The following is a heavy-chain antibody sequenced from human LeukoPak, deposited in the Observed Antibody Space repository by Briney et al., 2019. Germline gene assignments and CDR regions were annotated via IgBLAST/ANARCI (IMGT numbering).Heavy chain of an antibody. CDR1: GFTFSSYA. J-gene: IGHJ4*02. Sequence: GGSLRLSCAASGFTFSSYAMSWVRQAPGQGLEWVSAISGTGGSTYYADSVKGRFTISRDDPHNTLYLQMNSLRAEDTAVYFCARGGVDYYGSGTYYLMYYFDYWGQGALVTVSS. V-gene: IGHV3-23*01. CDR3: ARGGVDYYGSGTYYLMYYFDY. CDR2: ISGTGGST. D-gene: IGHD3-10*01.